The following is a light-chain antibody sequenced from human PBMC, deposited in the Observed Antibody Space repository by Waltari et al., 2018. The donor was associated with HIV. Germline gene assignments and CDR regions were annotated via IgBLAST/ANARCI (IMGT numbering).Light chain of an antibody. V-gene: IGLV5-45*01. Sequence: QAVLTQPASLSASPGASASLTCTLRSGINVGTKTIYWYQQKPGIPPQYLLKYKSDSDKPQGAGVSSLCAGSKDASVNAGILLISGLQSADDADYYCMIWHTSAWVFGGGTKLTVL. CDR3: MIWHTSAWV. CDR1: SGINVGTKT. CDR2: YKSDSDK. J-gene: IGLJ3*02.